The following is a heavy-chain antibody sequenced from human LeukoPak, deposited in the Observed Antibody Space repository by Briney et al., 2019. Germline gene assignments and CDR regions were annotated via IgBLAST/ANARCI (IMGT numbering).Heavy chain of an antibody. D-gene: IGHD3-22*01. CDR3: ARHAYYYDRSGSYEAFDI. V-gene: IGHV4-59*08. CDR1: GGSISSYY. CDR2: MYYSGST. Sequence: SETLSLTCTVSGGSISSYYWSWIRQPPGKGLEWIGSMYYSGSTNYNPSLKSRVTISVDTSKNQSSLKLSSVTAADTAVYYCARHAYYYDRSGSYEAFDIWGQGTMVTVSS. J-gene: IGHJ3*02.